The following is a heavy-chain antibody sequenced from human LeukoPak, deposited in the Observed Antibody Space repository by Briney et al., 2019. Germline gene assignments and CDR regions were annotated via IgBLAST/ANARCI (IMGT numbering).Heavy chain of an antibody. CDR1: GFTFNKAW. CDR3: ARDEGYYGSGSNHDY. J-gene: IGHJ4*02. Sequence: GGSLRLSCGASGFTFNKAWMSWVHQTPGKGLEWVANIKQDGSEKYYVDSVKGRFTISRDNAKNSLYLQMNSLRAEDTAVYYCARDEGYYGSGSNHDYWGQGTLVTVSS. V-gene: IGHV3-7*01. D-gene: IGHD3-10*01. CDR2: IKQDGSEK.